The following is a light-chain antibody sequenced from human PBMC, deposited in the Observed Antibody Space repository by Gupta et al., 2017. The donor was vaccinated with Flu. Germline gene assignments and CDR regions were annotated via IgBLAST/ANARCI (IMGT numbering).Light chain of an antibody. CDR2: EVN. CDR1: SSDVGGYNF. J-gene: IGLJ2*01. Sequence: QSALAQPPSASGSPGQSVTISCTGTSSDVGGYNFVSWYQQHPGKAPKLMIYEVNKRPSGVPDRFSGSKSGNTASLNVSGLQPEDEADYYCSSYAGSKNFVFGGGTKLTVL. V-gene: IGLV2-8*01. CDR3: SSYAGSKNFV.